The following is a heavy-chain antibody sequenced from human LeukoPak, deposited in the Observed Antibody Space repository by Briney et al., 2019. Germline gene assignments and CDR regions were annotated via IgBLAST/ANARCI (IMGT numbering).Heavy chain of an antibody. J-gene: IGHJ6*02. Sequence: SETLSLTCTVSGGSISSYYWSWIRQPPGKGLEWIGYIYYSGSTNHNPSLKSRVTISVDTSKNQFSLKLSSVTAADTAVYYCAREGLEDDYYGMDVWGQGTTVTVSS. CDR3: AREGLEDDYYGMDV. CDR2: IYYSGST. CDR1: GGSISSYY. V-gene: IGHV4-59*01.